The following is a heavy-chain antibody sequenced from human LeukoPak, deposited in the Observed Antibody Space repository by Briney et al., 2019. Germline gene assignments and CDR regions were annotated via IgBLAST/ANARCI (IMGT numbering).Heavy chain of an antibody. D-gene: IGHD4-17*01. CDR1: GGSINNYY. CDR2: IYYRGST. Sequence: SETLSLTCTVSGGSINNYYWSWIRQPPGKGLEWIGYIYYRGSTNYNPSLKSRVTFSVDTSKNQFSLKLNSVTAADTAVYYCARGGDYGDLRYFDCWGQGTLVTVSS. CDR3: ARGGDYGDLRYFDC. J-gene: IGHJ4*02. V-gene: IGHV4-59*01.